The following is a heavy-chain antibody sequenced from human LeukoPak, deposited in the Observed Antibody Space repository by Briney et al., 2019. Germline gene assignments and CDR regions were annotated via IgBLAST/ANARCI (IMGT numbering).Heavy chain of an antibody. CDR1: GGTFSSYA. Sequence: PKASVKVSCTASGGTFSSYAISWVRQAPGQGLEWMGGIIPIFGTANYAQKFQGRVTITADESTSTAYMELSSLRSEDTAVYYCARAIRYCSSTSCAGGWFDPWGQGTLVTVSS. CDR3: ARAIRYCSSTSCAGGWFDP. J-gene: IGHJ5*02. CDR2: IIPIFGTA. D-gene: IGHD2-2*01. V-gene: IGHV1-69*13.